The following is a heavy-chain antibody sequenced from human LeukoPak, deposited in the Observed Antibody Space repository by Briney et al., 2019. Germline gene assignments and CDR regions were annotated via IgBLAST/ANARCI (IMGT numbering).Heavy chain of an antibody. D-gene: IGHD3-16*01. CDR2: IRGNGER. V-gene: IGHV3-23*01. CDR3: AKASWVSSTDAVR. Sequence: GGSLRLSCAAAGLSFSSFAMSWVRQGPARGLEWVSSIRGNGERFYADSVKGWFTLSSDSSRNTVYFQLNNLRVEDTAIYYCAKASWVSSTDAVRWGQGTLVTVSS. J-gene: IGHJ4*02. CDR1: GLSFSSFA.